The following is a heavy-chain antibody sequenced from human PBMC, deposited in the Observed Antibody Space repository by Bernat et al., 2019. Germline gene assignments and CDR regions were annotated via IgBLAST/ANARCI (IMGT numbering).Heavy chain of an antibody. CDR1: DFTFSKTW. J-gene: IGHJ4*02. Sequence: EVQLVESGGGLVKPGGSLRLSCAASDFTFSKTWMHWVRQAPGKGLEWVGRIKSKSDGETTDYAAPVKGRFTISRDDSKNTLYLQMNSLKTEDTAVYYCTTQSTTLDYWGQGTLVTVSP. D-gene: IGHD1-1*01. V-gene: IGHV3-15*07. CDR3: TTQSTTLDY. CDR2: IKSKSDGETT.